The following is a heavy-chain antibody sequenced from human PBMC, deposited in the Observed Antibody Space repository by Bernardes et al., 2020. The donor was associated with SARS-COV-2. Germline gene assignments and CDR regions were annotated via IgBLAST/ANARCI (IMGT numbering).Heavy chain of an antibody. CDR1: GFTFSSSA. Sequence: GGSLRLSCAASGFTFSSSAMSWVRQAPGKGLEWVSVISGSGITTYYTASVTGRFTISRDNSKSTLYLQMNSLRAEDTAVYFCAKTAYSSYKWFDPWGQGTQVTVSS. CDR2: ISGSGITT. D-gene: IGHD4-4*01. J-gene: IGHJ5*02. CDR3: AKTAYSSYKWFDP. V-gene: IGHV3-23*01.